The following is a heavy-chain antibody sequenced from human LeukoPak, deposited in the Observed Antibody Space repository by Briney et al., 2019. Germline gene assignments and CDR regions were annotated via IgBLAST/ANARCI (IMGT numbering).Heavy chain of an antibody. CDR1: GRPISSYY. D-gene: IGHD6-19*01. CDR2: IYYSGNT. CDR3: ARYAYGSGPFDY. Sequence: KASDPLTLPCTLSGRPISSYYWLWPRHPPEEGLEWIGYIYYSGNTNYNPALKSRVTISVDTSKTQFSLQLNSVTAADTAVYYCARYAYGSGPFDYWGQGTLITVSS. J-gene: IGHJ4*02. V-gene: IGHV4-59*07.